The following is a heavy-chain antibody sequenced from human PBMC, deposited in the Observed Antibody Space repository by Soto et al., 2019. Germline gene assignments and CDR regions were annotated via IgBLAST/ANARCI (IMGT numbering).Heavy chain of an antibody. CDR3: ARRSRAGAFDI. Sequence: PGESLKISCKGSGYSFNTYWIGWVRQMPGKGLEWMGVIYPDDSDIRYSPSFQGQVTISADKSISTAYLQWSSLKASDSGIYYCARRSRAGAFDIWGQGTMVTVSS. CDR1: GYSFNTYW. V-gene: IGHV5-51*01. J-gene: IGHJ3*02. CDR2: IYPDDSDI.